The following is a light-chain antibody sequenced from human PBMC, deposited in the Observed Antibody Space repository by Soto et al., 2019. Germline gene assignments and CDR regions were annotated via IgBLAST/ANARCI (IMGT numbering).Light chain of an antibody. CDR1: QSVRNN. CDR3: QQFTQWPYT. CDR2: GAS. J-gene: IGKJ2*01. V-gene: IGKV3-15*01. Sequence: EIVMTQSPATLSVSPGERATLSCRASQSVRNNLAWYQRKPGQAPSLLIYGASTRATGVPARFSGSGSGTEFTLTISSLQPDDSAVYYCQQFTQWPYTFGQGTKVEIK.